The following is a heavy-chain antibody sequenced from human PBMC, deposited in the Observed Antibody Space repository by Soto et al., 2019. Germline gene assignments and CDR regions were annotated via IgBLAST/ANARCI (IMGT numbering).Heavy chain of an antibody. CDR1: GFTFSSNG. CDR2: ISSDGSNK. V-gene: IGHV3-30*03. Sequence: QVQLVESGGGVVQPGRSLRLSCAASGFTFSSNGIHWVRQAPGKGLEWVAVISSDGSNKYYADSVKGRFTISRDNSKNTLYLPMNSLRAEDTAVYYCAMDLYGGSSRFDFWGQGTLVTVSS. CDR3: AMDLYGGSSRFDF. D-gene: IGHD2-15*01. J-gene: IGHJ4*02.